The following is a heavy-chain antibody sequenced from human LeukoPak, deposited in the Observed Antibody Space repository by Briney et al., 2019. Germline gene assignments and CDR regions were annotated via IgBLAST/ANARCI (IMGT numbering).Heavy chain of an antibody. D-gene: IGHD3-10*01. CDR3: ARDLSSYYISVFDY. J-gene: IGHJ4*02. CDR2: IKQDGSEK. V-gene: IGHV3-7*04. Sequence: PGGSLRLSCAASGFTFSSYWMSWVRQAPGKGLEWVANIKQDGSEKYYVDSVKGRFTISRDNAKNSLYLQVNSLRAEDTAVYYCARDLSSYYISVFDYWGQGTLVTVSS. CDR1: GFTFSSYW.